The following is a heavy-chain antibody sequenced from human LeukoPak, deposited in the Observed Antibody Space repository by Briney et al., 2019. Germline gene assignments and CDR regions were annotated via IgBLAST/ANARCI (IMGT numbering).Heavy chain of an antibody. CDR1: GFTFSSYS. Sequence: GGSLRLSCAASGFTFSSYSMNWVRQAPGKGLEWVAVISYDGSNKYYADSVKGRFTISRDNSKNTLYLQMNSLRAEDTAVYYCARDLGSGPGDYWGQGTLVTVSS. J-gene: IGHJ4*02. V-gene: IGHV3-30*03. D-gene: IGHD5-12*01. CDR3: ARDLGSGPGDY. CDR2: ISYDGSNK.